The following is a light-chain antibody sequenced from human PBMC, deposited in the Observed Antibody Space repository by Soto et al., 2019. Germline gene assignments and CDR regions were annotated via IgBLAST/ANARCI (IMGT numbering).Light chain of an antibody. V-gene: IGKV3-20*01. Sequence: EIVMTQSPATLSLSPGERATLSFSSSQSVSSNLAWYQQKPGQAPRLLIYGASTRATGIPDRFSGSGSGTDFTLTISRLEPEDFAVYYCQQYGSSPPITFGQGTRLEI. CDR3: QQYGSSPPIT. J-gene: IGKJ5*01. CDR1: QSVSSN. CDR2: GAS.